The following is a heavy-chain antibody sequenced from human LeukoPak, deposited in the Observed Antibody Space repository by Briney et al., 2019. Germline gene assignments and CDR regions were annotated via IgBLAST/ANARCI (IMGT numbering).Heavy chain of an antibody. CDR3: ARHPSGRMWLQQGGWFDP. J-gene: IGHJ5*02. CDR1: GGSFSGYY. D-gene: IGHD5-24*01. Sequence: SETLSLTCAVYGGSFSGYYWSWIRQPPGKGLEWIGEINHSGSTNYNPSLKSRVTISVDTSKNQFSLKLSSVTAADTAVYYCARHPSGRMWLQQGGWFDPWGQGTLVTVSS. V-gene: IGHV4-34*01. CDR2: INHSGST.